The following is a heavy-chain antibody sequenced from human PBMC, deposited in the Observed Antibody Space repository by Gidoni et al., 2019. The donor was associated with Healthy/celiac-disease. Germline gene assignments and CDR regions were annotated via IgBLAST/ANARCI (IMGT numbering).Heavy chain of an antibody. Sequence: QVQLQQWGAGLLKPSETLSLTCAVYGGSFSGYYWSWIRQPPGKGLEWIGEINHSGSTNYNPSLKSRVTISVDTSKNQFSLKLSSVTAADTAVYYCARLRGLLYNYYYYGMDVWGQGTTVTVSS. CDR3: ARLRGLLYNYYYYGMDV. J-gene: IGHJ6*02. CDR1: GGSFSGYY. V-gene: IGHV4-34*01. CDR2: INHSGST. D-gene: IGHD3-3*01.